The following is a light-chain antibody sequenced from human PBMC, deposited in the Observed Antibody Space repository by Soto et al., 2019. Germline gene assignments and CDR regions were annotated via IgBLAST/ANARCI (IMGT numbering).Light chain of an antibody. Sequence: QTVVTQEPSLTVSPGGTVTLTCASSTGAVTSGYYPNWFQQKPGQAPRALTYSTSNKYSWTPARFSGSLLGGKAALTLSGVQPEDEAEYYCLLYYGGQLGVFGGGTKVTVL. V-gene: IGLV7-43*01. CDR1: TGAVTSGYY. J-gene: IGLJ2*01. CDR2: STS. CDR3: LLYYGGQLGV.